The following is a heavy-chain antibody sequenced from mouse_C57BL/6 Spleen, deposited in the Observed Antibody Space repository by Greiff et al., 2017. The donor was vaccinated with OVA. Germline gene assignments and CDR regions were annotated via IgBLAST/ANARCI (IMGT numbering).Heavy chain of an antibody. CDR2: INPNNGGT. CDR3: ARKFFWDAFAY. Sequence: EVQLQQSGPELVKPGASVKISCKASGYTFTDYYMNWVKQSHGKSLEWIGDINPNNGGTSYNQKFKGKATLTVDKSSSTAYMELRSLTSEDSAVYYCARKFFWDAFAYWGQGTLVTVSA. D-gene: IGHD4-1*01. J-gene: IGHJ3*01. V-gene: IGHV1-26*01. CDR1: GYTFTDYY.